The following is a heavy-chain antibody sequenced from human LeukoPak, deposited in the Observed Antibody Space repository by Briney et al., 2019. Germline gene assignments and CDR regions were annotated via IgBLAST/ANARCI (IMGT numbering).Heavy chain of an antibody. CDR3: ARKRAMIVVPHYFDY. J-gene: IGHJ4*02. Sequence: PSETLSLTCAVYGGSFSGYYWSWIRQPPGKGLKWSGEINHSGSTNYNPSLKSRVTISVDTSKNQFSLKLSSVTAADAAVYYCARKRAMIVVPHYFDYWGQGTLVTVSS. D-gene: IGHD3-22*01. V-gene: IGHV4-34*01. CDR2: INHSGST. CDR1: GGSFSGYY.